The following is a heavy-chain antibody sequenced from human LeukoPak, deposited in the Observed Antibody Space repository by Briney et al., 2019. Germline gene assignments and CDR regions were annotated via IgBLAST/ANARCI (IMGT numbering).Heavy chain of an antibody. CDR3: ARSSVYRSCWLIDY. Sequence: PSETLSLTCTVSGGSISSYYWSWIRQPAGKGLEWIGRIYTSGSTNYNPSLKSRVTMSVDTSKNQFSLKLTSVTAADTAVYYCARSSVYRSCWLIDYWGQGTLVTVSS. V-gene: IGHV4-4*07. J-gene: IGHJ4*02. CDR2: IYTSGST. CDR1: GGSISSYY. D-gene: IGHD6-13*01.